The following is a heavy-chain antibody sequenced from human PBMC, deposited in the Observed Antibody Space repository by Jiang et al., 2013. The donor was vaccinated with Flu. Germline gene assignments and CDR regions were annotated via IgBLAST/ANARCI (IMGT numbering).Heavy chain of an antibody. CDR1: GFTFDDYA. V-gene: IGHV3-9*01. J-gene: IGHJ4*02. D-gene: IGHD7-27*01. CDR3: AKDIAPYTGGPDY. Sequence: VQLVESGGGLVQPGRSLRLSCAASGFTFDDYAMHWVRLAPGQGLEWVSGISWNSGTIDYADSVKGRFTISRDNARNSLYLQMNSLRAEDTAFYYCAKDIAPYTGGPDYWGQGTLVTVSS. CDR2: ISWNSGTI.